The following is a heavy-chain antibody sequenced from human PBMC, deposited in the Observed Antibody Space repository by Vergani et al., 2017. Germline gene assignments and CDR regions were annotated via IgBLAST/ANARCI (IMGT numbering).Heavy chain of an antibody. D-gene: IGHD2-2*02. CDR3: AKTIHTRRYFDY. J-gene: IGHJ4*02. Sequence: QVQLVQSGAEVKKPGASVKVSCKASGYTFTSYYMHWVRQAPGQGLEWMGIINPSGGSTSYAQKFQGRVTMTRDTSTSTVYMELSSLRAEDTAVYYCAKTIHTRRYFDYWGQGTLVTVSS. CDR1: GYTFTSYY. V-gene: IGHV1-46*01. CDR2: INPSGGST.